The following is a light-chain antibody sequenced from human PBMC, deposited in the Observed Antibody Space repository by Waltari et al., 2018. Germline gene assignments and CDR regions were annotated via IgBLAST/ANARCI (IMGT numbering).Light chain of an antibody. CDR2: WAS. CDR1: SVLSSSNNRNY. V-gene: IGKV4-1*01. Sequence: SVLSSSNNRNYFAWYQQKPVQPPKLLIYWASTRESGVPDRFSGSVSGTDFTLTISSLQAEDVAVYYCQHYYSPPWTFGQGTKVESK. J-gene: IGKJ1*01. CDR3: QHYYSPPWT.